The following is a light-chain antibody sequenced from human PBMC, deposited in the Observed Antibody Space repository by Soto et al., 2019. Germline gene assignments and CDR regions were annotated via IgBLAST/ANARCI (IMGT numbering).Light chain of an antibody. Sequence: SALTQPAAGSGAPGQSIRISCTGTSSDVGGYNYVSWYQQHPGKAPKLMIYEVSNRPSGVSNRFSGSKPGNTASLTISGLQAEDEADYYCSSYTSSSAPPYVFGTGTKVTVL. V-gene: IGLV2-14*01. J-gene: IGLJ1*01. CDR1: SSDVGGYNY. CDR2: EVS. CDR3: SSYTSSSAPPYV.